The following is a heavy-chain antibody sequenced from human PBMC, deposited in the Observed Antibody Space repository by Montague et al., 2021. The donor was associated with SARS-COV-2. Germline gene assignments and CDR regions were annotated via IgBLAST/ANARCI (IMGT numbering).Heavy chain of an antibody. D-gene: IGHD3-16*01. CDR2: XYRDGDK. CDR3: AHRRGDATLITEWFDP. V-gene: IGHV2-5*02. Sequence: PALVKPTQTLTPTCTFSGVSLSTNGVGVGWIRQPPGKALEWLALXYRDGDKRYSPSLISRLTIPRGTSKNQVVLTMTNMNPVDTATYYCAHRRGDATLITEWFDPWGQGTMVTVSS. J-gene: IGHJ5*02. CDR1: GVSLSTNGVG.